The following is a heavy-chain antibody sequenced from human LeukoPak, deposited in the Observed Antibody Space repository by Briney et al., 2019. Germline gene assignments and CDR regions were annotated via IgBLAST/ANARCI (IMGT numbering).Heavy chain of an antibody. Sequence: GASVKVSCKASGGTFSSYAISWVRQAPGQGLEWMGGIIPIFGTANHAQKFQGRVTITTDESTSTAYMELSSLRSEDTAVYYCASDGPQGAASGNCFDYWGQGTLVTVSS. CDR1: GGTFSSYA. D-gene: IGHD1-26*01. CDR2: IIPIFGTA. J-gene: IGHJ4*02. V-gene: IGHV1-69*05. CDR3: ASDGPQGAASGNCFDY.